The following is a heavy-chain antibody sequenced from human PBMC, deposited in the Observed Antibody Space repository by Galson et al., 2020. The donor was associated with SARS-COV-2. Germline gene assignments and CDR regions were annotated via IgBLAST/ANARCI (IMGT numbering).Heavy chain of an antibody. D-gene: IGHD6-13*01. Sequence: GESLKISCAASGFPFDDYGMSWVRQAPGKGLEWVSGINWNGGSTGYADSVKGRFTISRDNAKNSLYLQMNSLRAEDTALYHCATSYSSSWYVFDYWGQGTLVTVSS. J-gene: IGHJ4*02. CDR2: INWNGGST. CDR1: GFPFDDYG. CDR3: ATSYSSSWYVFDY. V-gene: IGHV3-20*01.